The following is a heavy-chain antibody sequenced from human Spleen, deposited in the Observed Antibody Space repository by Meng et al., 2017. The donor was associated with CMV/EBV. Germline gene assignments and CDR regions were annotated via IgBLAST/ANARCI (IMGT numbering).Heavy chain of an antibody. D-gene: IGHD3-3*01. CDR3: ARAKNVLRFLEWLLYADY. J-gene: IGHJ4*02. V-gene: IGHV1-18*01. CDR1: CTRYA. Sequence: CTRYAISWVRQAPGQGLEWMGWISAYNGNTNYAQKLQGRVTMTTDTSTSTAYMELRSLRSDDTAVYYCARAKNVLRFLEWLLYADYWGQGTLVTVSS. CDR2: ISAYNGNT.